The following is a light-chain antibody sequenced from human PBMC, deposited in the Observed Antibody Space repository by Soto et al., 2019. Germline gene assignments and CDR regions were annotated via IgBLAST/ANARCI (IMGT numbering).Light chain of an antibody. V-gene: IGLV1-47*01. CDR1: SSNIGSNY. Sequence: QFVLTQPPSASGTPGQRVTISCSGSSSNIGSNYVYWYQQLPGTAPKLLIYRNNQRPSGVPDRFSGSKSGTSASLAISGLRSEDEADYYCAAWDDSLSGWVFGGGTQLTV. CDR3: AAWDDSLSGWV. CDR2: RNN. J-gene: IGLJ3*02.